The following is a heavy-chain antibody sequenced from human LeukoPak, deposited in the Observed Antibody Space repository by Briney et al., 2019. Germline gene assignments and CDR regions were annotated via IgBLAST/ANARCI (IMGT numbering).Heavy chain of an antibody. CDR2: IYSGGST. Sequence: GGSLRPSCAASGFTVSSNYMNWVRQAPGKGLEWVSAIYSGGSTYYADSVKGRFTISRDNSKNTVYLQMNSLRAEDTAVYYCALHYDSHAFDIWGQGTMVTVSS. D-gene: IGHD3-3*01. J-gene: IGHJ3*02. CDR3: ALHYDSHAFDI. CDR1: GFTVSSNY. V-gene: IGHV3-66*01.